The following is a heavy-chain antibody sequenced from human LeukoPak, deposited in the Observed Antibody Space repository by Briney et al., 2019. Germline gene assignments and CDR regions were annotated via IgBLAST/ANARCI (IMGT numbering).Heavy chain of an antibody. Sequence: SETLSLTCAVYGGTFSGYYWSWIRQPPGKGLEWIGEINHSGSTNYNPTLKSRITISVDTSKKQFSLRLGSVTAADTAVYYCARGTMGATHFDYWGQGTLVTVSS. CDR3: ARGTMGATHFDY. V-gene: IGHV4-34*01. CDR1: GGTFSGYY. CDR2: INHSGST. J-gene: IGHJ4*02. D-gene: IGHD1-26*01.